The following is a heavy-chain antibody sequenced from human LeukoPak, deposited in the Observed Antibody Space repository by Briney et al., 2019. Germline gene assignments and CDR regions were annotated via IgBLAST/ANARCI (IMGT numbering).Heavy chain of an antibody. V-gene: IGHV3-74*01. CDR3: ARDGGYDYDYYYYYMDV. D-gene: IGHD5-12*01. CDR1: GFTFNSHW. CDR2: INSGGSST. J-gene: IGHJ6*03. Sequence: GGSLRLSCAASGFTFNSHWMHWVRQAPGKGLVWVSRINSGGSSTSYADSVKGRFTISRDNAKNTPYLQMNSLRAEDTAVYYCARDGGYDYDYYYYYMDVWGKGTTVTVSS.